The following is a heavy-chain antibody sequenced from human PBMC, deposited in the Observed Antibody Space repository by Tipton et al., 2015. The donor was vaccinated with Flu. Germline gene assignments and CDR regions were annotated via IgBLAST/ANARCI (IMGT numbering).Heavy chain of an antibody. CDR1: GFSFSDYG. J-gene: IGHJ4*02. CDR3: ATLTGDDY. V-gene: IGHV3-48*03. Sequence: SLRLSCAASGFSFSDYGMHWVRQAPGKGLEWLSYISSAGSTISYADSVRGRFTISRDNAKNSLYLQLNSLRAEDTALYYCATLTGDDYWGQGDLVTVSS. CDR2: ISSAGSTI. D-gene: IGHD7-27*01.